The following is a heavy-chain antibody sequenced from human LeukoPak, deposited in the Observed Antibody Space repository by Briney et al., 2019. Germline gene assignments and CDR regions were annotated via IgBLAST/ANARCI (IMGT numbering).Heavy chain of an antibody. J-gene: IGHJ4*02. D-gene: IGHD2-15*01. CDR1: GFTFSSYG. Sequence: GGSLRLSCAASGFTFSSYGMHWVRQAPGKGLEWVAVISYSGNDKDYADSVKGRFTLSRDNSKNTLFLQMNSLRAEDTAVYYCAKDRGSRPNTIDYWGQGTLVTVSS. CDR3: AKDRGSRPNTIDY. V-gene: IGHV3-30*18. CDR2: ISYSGNDK.